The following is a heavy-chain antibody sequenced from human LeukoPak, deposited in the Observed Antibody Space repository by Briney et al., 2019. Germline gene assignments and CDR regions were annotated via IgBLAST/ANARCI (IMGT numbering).Heavy chain of an antibody. D-gene: IGHD6-13*01. CDR2: ILGDGSST. Sequence: PGGSLRLSCAASGFTFDDYAMHWVRQVPGKGLEWVSLILGDGSSTNYADSVKGRFTISRDNSKNSLYLHMNSLRVEDTALYFCAKDRYSSSWYTIDYWGQGNLVTVSS. V-gene: IGHV3-43*02. CDR1: GFTFDDYA. CDR3: AKDRYSSSWYTIDY. J-gene: IGHJ4*02.